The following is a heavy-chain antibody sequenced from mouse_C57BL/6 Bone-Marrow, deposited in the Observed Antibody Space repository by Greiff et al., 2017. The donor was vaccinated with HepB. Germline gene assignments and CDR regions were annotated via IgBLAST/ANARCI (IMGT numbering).Heavy chain of an antibody. Sequence: QVQLQQPGTELVKPGASVKLSCKASGYTFTSYWMHWVKQRPGQGLEWIGNINPSNGGTNYNEKFKSKATLTVDKSSSTAYMQLSSLTSEDSAVYYCALITMVVAYYYAMDYWGQGTSVTVSS. J-gene: IGHJ4*01. CDR2: INPSNGGT. CDR3: ALITMVVAYYYAMDY. V-gene: IGHV1-53*01. CDR1: GYTFTSYW. D-gene: IGHD1-1*01.